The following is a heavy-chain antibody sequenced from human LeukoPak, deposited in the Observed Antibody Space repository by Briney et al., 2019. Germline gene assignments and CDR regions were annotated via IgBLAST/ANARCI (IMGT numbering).Heavy chain of an antibody. J-gene: IGHJ4*02. Sequence: VKPSETLSPSCTVSGGSISRTTCYWGWIRQPPGKGLEWIGSLYYSGSSYYNPSLKSRLTRSVDTSKNQFSLKLRSVTAADTAVYYCARLSVATYYLDYWGQGTLVTVSS. V-gene: IGHV4-39*01. CDR2: LYYSGSS. CDR1: GGSISRTTCY. D-gene: IGHD5-12*01. CDR3: ARLSVATYYLDY.